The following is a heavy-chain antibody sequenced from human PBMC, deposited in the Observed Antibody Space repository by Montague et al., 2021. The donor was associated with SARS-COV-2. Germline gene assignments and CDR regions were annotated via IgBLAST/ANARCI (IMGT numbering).Heavy chain of an antibody. D-gene: IGHD3-10*01. CDR2: INHSGST. Sequence: SETLSLTCAVYGGSFSGYYWNWIRQPPGKGLEWIGEINHSGSTNYNPSLKSRVTMPVDTSKNQFSLKLNSVTAADTAVYYCARGARQGYGFRLGSFDYWGQGTLVTVSS. V-gene: IGHV4-34*01. CDR3: ARGARQGYGFRLGSFDY. CDR1: GGSFSGYY. J-gene: IGHJ4*02.